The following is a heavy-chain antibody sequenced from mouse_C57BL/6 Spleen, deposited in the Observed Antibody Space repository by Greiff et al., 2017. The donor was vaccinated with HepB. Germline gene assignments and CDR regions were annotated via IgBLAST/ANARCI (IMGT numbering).Heavy chain of an antibody. D-gene: IGHD2-1*01. Sequence: VQLQQSGPELVKPGASVKMSCKASGYTFTDYNMHWVKQSHGKSLEWIGYINPNNGGTSYNQKFKGKATLTVNKSSSTAYMELRSLTSEDSAVYYCARNRYYGNYLFYAMDYWGQGTSVTVSS. CDR1: GYTFTDYN. V-gene: IGHV1-22*01. J-gene: IGHJ4*01. CDR3: ARNRYYGNYLFYAMDY. CDR2: INPNNGGT.